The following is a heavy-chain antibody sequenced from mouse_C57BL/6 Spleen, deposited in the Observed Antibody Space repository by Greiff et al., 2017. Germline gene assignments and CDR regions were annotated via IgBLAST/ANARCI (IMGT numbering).Heavy chain of an antibody. D-gene: IGHD1-1*01. J-gene: IGHJ4*01. CDR3: TTVTTEDAMDY. CDR1: GFNIKDYY. Sequence: DVKLQESGAELVRPGASVKLSCTASGFNIKDYYMHWVKQRPEQGLEWIGRIDPEDGDTEYAPKFQGKATMTADTSSNTAYLQLSSLTSEDTAVYYCTTVTTEDAMDYWGQGTSVTVSS. CDR2: IDPEDGDT. V-gene: IGHV14-1*01.